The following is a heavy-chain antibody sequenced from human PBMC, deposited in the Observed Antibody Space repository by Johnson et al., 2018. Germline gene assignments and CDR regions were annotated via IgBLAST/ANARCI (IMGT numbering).Heavy chain of an antibody. Sequence: VQLQESGGGLVQPGGSLRLSCAASGFTFSSYWMHWVRQAPGKGLVWVSRINSDGSSTSYADSVKGRFNISRDKEKTPLYLQMNSLRAEDTAGYYCARDRGYYYGMDVWGQGTTVTVSS. CDR3: ARDRGYYYGMDV. V-gene: IGHV3-74*01. J-gene: IGHJ6*02. CDR1: GFTFSSYW. CDR2: INSDGSST.